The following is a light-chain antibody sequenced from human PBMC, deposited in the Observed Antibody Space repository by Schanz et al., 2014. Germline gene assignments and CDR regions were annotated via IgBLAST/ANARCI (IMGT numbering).Light chain of an antibody. CDR3: AAWDDSLNGQL. V-gene: IGLV2-14*02. J-gene: IGLJ3*02. Sequence: QSALTQPASVSGSPGQSITISCTGTSSDVGSYNLVSWYQQHPGKAPKLMIYEGSKRPSGVPDRFSGSKSGNTASLTVSGLQAEDEADYYCAAWDDSLNGQLFSGGTKLTVL. CDR1: SSDVGSYNL. CDR2: EGS.